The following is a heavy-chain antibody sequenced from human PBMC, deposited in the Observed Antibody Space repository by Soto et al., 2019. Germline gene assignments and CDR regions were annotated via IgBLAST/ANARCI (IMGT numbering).Heavy chain of an antibody. CDR2: VYYSGTT. CDR3: ARTTAVPNTLRSRYFFDY. J-gene: IGHJ4*02. V-gene: IGHV4-61*01. CDR1: GGSVSNKTYY. D-gene: IGHD4-17*01. Sequence: SETLSLTCSVSGGSVSNKTYYWSWIRQPPGKRLEWIGYVYYSGTTNYNPSLKSRVTISVDLSKNQFSLRLSSVTTADTALYYCARTTAVPNTLRSRYFFDYWGQGTLVTVS.